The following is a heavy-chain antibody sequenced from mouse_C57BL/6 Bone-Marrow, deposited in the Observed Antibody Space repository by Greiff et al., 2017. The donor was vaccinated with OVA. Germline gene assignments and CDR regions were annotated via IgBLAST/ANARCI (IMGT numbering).Heavy chain of an antibody. J-gene: IGHJ3*01. CDR1: GFTFSDYY. Sequence: EVQLMESGGGLVQPGGSLKLSCAASGFTFSDYYMYWVRQTPEKRLEWVAYISNGGGSTYYPDTVKGRFTISRDNAKNTLYLQMSRLKSEDTAMYYCARGRRWFAYWGQGTLVTVSA. CDR3: ARGRRWFAY. V-gene: IGHV5-12*01. CDR2: ISNGGGST.